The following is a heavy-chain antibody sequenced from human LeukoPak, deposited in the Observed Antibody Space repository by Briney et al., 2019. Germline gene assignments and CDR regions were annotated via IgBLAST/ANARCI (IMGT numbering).Heavy chain of an antibody. CDR2: IHSGGTT. CDR1: GFTVSSNY. D-gene: IGHD2-15*01. Sequence: GGSLRLSCAVSGFTVSSNYMSWVRQAPGKGLEWVSLIHSGGTTDYADSVKDRFSISRDYSKNTVNLPINSLRAEDTAVYYCARERRYCSGDNCYSGLDYWGQGTQVTVSS. V-gene: IGHV3-53*01. CDR3: ARERRYCSGDNCYSGLDY. J-gene: IGHJ4*02.